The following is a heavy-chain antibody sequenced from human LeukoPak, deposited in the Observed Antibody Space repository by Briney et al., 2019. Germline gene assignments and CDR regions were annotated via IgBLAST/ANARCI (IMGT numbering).Heavy chain of an antibody. CDR2: IKEDGSKK. CDR3: ATPLDYYDSSGYHQGGD. V-gene: IGHV3-7*03. J-gene: IGHJ4*02. CDR1: GFTFSSHW. D-gene: IGHD3-22*01. Sequence: GGSLRLSCEASGFTFSSHWMTWVRQAPGKGLEWVANIKEDGSKKNYVDSVKGRFTISRDNAKNSLYLQINSLRAEDTAVYYCATPLDYYDSSGYHQGGDWGQGTLVTVSS.